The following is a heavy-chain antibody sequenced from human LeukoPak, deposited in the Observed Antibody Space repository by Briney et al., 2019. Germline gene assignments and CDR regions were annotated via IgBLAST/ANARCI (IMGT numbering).Heavy chain of an antibody. CDR2: IYYSGST. Sequence: PSETLSLTCTVSGGSISSSRYYWGWIRQPPGKGLEGIGSIYYSGSTYYNPSLKSRVTISVATSKNQFSLKLSSVPAADTAVYYCARHHSRRDYWGQGTLVTVSS. CDR3: ARHHSRRDY. D-gene: IGHD6-13*01. V-gene: IGHV4-39*01. J-gene: IGHJ4*02. CDR1: GGSISSSRYY.